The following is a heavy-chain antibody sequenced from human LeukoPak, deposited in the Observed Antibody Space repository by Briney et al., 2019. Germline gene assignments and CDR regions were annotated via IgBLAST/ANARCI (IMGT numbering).Heavy chain of an antibody. CDR2: TSAYNGNT. J-gene: IGHJ4*02. CDR3: ARDQGDYDSSGYYRG. D-gene: IGHD3-22*01. V-gene: IGHV1-18*01. Sequence: ASVKVSCKASGYTFTSYGISWVRQAPGQGLEWMGWTSAYNGNTNYAQKLQGRVTMTTDTSTSTAYMELRSLRSDDTAVYYCARDQGDYDSSGYYRGWGQGTLVTVSS. CDR1: GYTFTSYG.